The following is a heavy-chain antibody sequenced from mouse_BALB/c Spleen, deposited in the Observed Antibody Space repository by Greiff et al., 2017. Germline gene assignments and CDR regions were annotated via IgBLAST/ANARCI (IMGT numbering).Heavy chain of an antibody. CDR3: ARYGNYAMDY. Sequence: QVQLQQSGAELVRPGTSVKVSCKASGYAFTNYLIEWVKQRPGQGLEWIGVINPGSGGTNYNEKFKGKATLTADKSSSTAYMQLSSLTSDDSAVYFYARYGNYAMDYWGQGTSVTVSS. CDR2: INPGSGGT. D-gene: IGHD2-1*01. V-gene: IGHV1-54*01. CDR1: GYAFTNYL. J-gene: IGHJ4*01.